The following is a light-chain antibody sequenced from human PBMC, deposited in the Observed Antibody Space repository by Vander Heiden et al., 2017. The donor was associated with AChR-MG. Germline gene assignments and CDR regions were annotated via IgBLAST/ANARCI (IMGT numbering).Light chain of an antibody. J-gene: IGLJ3*02. CDR1: SSDVGGYNY. Sequence: QAATPQPASLSGSPGQSITISCTGASSDVGGYNYVSWYQHHPGNVPKLIIYDVSNRPSGISNRFSGSKSGNTASLTISGLQAEDESYYYCNSYTSGGTMVFGGGTKLTVL. V-gene: IGLV2-14*03. CDR2: DVS. CDR3: NSYTSGGTMV.